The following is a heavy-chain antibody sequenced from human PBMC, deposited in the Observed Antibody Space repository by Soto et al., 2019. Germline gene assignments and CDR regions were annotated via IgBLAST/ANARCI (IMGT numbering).Heavy chain of an antibody. CDR1: GGTFSSYA. CDR3: AKDTIAARSFDY. Sequence: GGSLRLSCAASGGTFSSYAMSWVRQAPGKGLEWVSAISGSGGSTYYADSVKGRFTISRDNSKNTLYLQMNSLRAEDTAVYYCAKDTIAARSFDYSGQRTLLTVSS. J-gene: IGHJ4*02. V-gene: IGHV3-23*01. D-gene: IGHD6-6*01. CDR2: ISGSGGST.